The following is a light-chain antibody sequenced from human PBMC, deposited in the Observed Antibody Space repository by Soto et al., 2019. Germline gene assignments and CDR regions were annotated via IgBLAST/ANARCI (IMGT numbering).Light chain of an antibody. CDR3: SSYAGNTSRYV. Sequence: QSVLTQPPSASGSPGQSVTISCTGTSSDVGGNSFVSWYQQHPGKAPKLMIYEVNKRPSGVPNRFSGSKSGNTASLTVSGLQAEDEADYDCSSYAGNTSRYVFGTGTKRTVL. CDR2: EVN. J-gene: IGLJ1*01. V-gene: IGLV2-8*01. CDR1: SSDVGGNSF.